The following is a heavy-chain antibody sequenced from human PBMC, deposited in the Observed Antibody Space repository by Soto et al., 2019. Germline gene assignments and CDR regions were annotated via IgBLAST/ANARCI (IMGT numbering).Heavy chain of an antibody. V-gene: IGHV4-59*08. Sequence: QVQLQESGPGLVKPSETLSLTCTVSGDSLTNYYCSWFRQPPGKGLEWIGYSMYSGYSAYNLSLKRRVTMSMDTAKTQFSLMLESVTATDTAVYYCARHGFGPLHGLVDVWGQGTTVIVSS. CDR3: ARHGFGPLHGLVDV. D-gene: IGHD3-10*01. J-gene: IGHJ6*02. CDR1: GDSLTNYY. CDR2: SMYSGYS.